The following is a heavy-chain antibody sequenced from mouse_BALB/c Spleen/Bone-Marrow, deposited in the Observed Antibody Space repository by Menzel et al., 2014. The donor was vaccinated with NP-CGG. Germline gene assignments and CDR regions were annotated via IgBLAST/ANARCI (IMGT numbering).Heavy chain of an antibody. CDR1: GFNIKDYY. V-gene: IGHV14-4*02. Sequence: EVKLQESGAELVRSGASVKLSCTASGFNIKDYYIHWVKQRPEQGLEWIGWIDPENGDTEYAPKFQGKATMTADTSSNTAYLQLSSLTSVDTAVYYCSDGNFYALDYWGQGTSVIVSS. CDR2: IDPENGDT. CDR3: SDGNFYALDY. J-gene: IGHJ4*01. D-gene: IGHD2-1*01.